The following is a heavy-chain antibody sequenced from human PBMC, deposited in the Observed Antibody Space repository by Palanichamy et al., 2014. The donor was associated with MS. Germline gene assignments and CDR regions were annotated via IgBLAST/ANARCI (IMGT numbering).Heavy chain of an antibody. Sequence: QITLKESGPTLVKPTQTLTLTCTFSGFSLSTSGVGVGWIRQPPGKALEWLALIYWNDDKRYSPSLKSRLTITKDTSKNQVVLTMTNMDPVDTATYYCAHVLLFDYGGNSAGFDYWGQGTLVTVSS. CDR2: IYWNDDK. D-gene: IGHD4-23*01. CDR3: AHVLLFDYGGNSAGFDY. CDR1: GFSLSTSGVG. V-gene: IGHV2-5*01. J-gene: IGHJ4*02.